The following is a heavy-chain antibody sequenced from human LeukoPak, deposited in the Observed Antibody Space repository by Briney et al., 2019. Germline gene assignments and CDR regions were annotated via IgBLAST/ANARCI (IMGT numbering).Heavy chain of an antibody. Sequence: GGSLRLSCAASGFTFSSYAVSWVRQAPGKGLEWVSAISGSGGSTYYADSVKGRFTISRDNSKNTLYLQMNSLRAEDTAVYYCAKSPGGLLWFGELSPPWFDPWGQGTLVTVSS. J-gene: IGHJ5*02. CDR1: GFTFSSYA. D-gene: IGHD3-10*01. CDR3: AKSPGGLLWFGELSPPWFDP. CDR2: ISGSGGST. V-gene: IGHV3-23*01.